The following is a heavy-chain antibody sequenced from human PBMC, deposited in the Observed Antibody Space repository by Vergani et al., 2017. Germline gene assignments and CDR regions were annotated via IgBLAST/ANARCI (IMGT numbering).Heavy chain of an antibody. Sequence: QVQLVESGGGVVQPGGSLSLSCAASGFTFSSYGMHWVRQAPGKGLEWVAFIRYDGSNKYYADSVKGRFTISRDNSKNTLYLQMNSLRAEDTAVYYCAKDSRGGIRGYGMDVWGQGTTVTVSS. CDR1: GFTFSSYG. CDR2: IRYDGSNK. CDR3: AKDSRGGIRGYGMDV. J-gene: IGHJ6*02. V-gene: IGHV3-30*02. D-gene: IGHD2-15*01.